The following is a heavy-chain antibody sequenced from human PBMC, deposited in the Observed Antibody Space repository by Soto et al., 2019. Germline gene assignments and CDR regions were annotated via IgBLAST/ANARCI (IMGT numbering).Heavy chain of an antibody. CDR3: AKELEVAGLGYFDY. Sequence: PGGSLRLSCAASGFTFSSYGMHWVRQAPGKGLEWVAVISYDGSNKYYADSVKGRFTISRDNSKNTLYLQMNSLRAEDTAVYYCAKELEVAGLGYFDYWGQGTLVTVSS. D-gene: IGHD6-19*01. CDR1: GFTFSSYG. J-gene: IGHJ4*02. V-gene: IGHV3-30*18. CDR2: ISYDGSNK.